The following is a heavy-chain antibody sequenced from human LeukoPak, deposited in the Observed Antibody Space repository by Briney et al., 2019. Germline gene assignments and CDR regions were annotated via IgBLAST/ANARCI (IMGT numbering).Heavy chain of an antibody. J-gene: IGHJ4*02. CDR3: AKDPTMYSSGWYYSPPNPIFDY. Sequence: ASVKVSCKASGYTFTRYYMHWVRQAPGQGLEWMGWINPNSGGTNYAQKFQGRVTMTRDTSISTAYMELSRLRSDDTAVYYCAKDPTMYSSGWYYSPPNPIFDYWGQGTLVTVSS. D-gene: IGHD6-19*01. V-gene: IGHV1-2*02. CDR2: INPNSGGT. CDR1: GYTFTRYY.